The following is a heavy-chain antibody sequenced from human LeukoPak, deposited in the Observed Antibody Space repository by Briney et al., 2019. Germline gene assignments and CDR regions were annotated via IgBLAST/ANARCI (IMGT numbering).Heavy chain of an antibody. J-gene: IGHJ4*02. CDR3: ARAAHSGYETHFDY. V-gene: IGHV4-39*07. CDR1: GGSISSSSYY. CDR2: IYYSGST. D-gene: IGHD5-12*01. Sequence: PSETLSLTCTVSGGSISSSSYYWGWIRQPPGTGLEWIGSIYYSGSTYYNPSLKSRVTISVDTSKNQFSLKLSSVTAADTAVYYCARAAHSGYETHFDYWGQGTLVTVSS.